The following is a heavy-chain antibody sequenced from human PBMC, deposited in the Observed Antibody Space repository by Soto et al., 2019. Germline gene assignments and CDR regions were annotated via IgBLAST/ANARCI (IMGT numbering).Heavy chain of an antibody. CDR2: IYWDDDK. V-gene: IGHV2-5*02. Sequence: QITLKESGPTLVKPTQTLTLTCTFSGFSLSTSGVGVGWIRQPPGKALEWLALIYWDDDKRYSPSLKSRLTITKDXXKXHXALTMTNMDPVETATYYCAHSLQRGLFGELLVAFDIWGQGTMVTVSS. J-gene: IGHJ3*02. CDR1: GFSLSTSGVG. D-gene: IGHD3-10*02. CDR3: AHSLQRGLFGELLVAFDI.